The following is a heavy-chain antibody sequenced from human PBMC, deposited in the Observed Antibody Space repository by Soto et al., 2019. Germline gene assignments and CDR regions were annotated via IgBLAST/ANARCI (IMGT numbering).Heavy chain of an antibody. D-gene: IGHD3-10*01. CDR2: ISGSGGST. V-gene: IGHV3-23*01. CDR1: GVTFSTYV. Sequence: EVQLLESGGGLVQSGGSLRLSCIASGVTFSTYVMSWVRQAPGKGLEWVSAISGSGGSTYYADSVKGRFTISRDNSKNMLYLQMNSLRAEDTAVYYCAKQRAGFGSGSDTYYFDNWGQGTLVTVSS. J-gene: IGHJ4*02. CDR3: AKQRAGFGSGSDTYYFDN.